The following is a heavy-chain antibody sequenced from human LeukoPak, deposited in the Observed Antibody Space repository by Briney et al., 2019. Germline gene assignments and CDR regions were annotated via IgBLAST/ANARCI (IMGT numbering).Heavy chain of an antibody. Sequence: GGSLRLSCAASGFTFSNAWMSWVRQAPGKGLEWVALISYDGSNKYYADSVEGRFTISRDNSKNTLYLQMNSLRAEDTAVYSCAKHYDTSAFDIWGQGTMVTVSS. CDR2: ISYDGSNK. D-gene: IGHD3-22*01. V-gene: IGHV3-30*18. CDR3: AKHYDTSAFDI. J-gene: IGHJ3*02. CDR1: GFTFSNAW.